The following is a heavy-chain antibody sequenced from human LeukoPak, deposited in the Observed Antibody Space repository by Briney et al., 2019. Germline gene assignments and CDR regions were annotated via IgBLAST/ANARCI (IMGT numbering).Heavy chain of an antibody. D-gene: IGHD6-19*01. V-gene: IGHV4-59*08. CDR2: LCYTGST. CDR3: ARHGPGYRSVFDY. Sequence: PSETLSLTCTVSGGSITNYYWSWIRQPPGKGLEWIGYLCYTGSTNYNPSLKSRVTISVDMSKNQFSLKLRSMTAADTAVYYCARHGPGYRSVFDYWGQGTLVTVSS. J-gene: IGHJ4*02. CDR1: GGSITNYY.